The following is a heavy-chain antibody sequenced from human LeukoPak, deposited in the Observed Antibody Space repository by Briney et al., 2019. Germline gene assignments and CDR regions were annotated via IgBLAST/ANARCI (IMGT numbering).Heavy chain of an antibody. D-gene: IGHD6-6*01. CDR1: GYSFATYW. V-gene: IGHV5-51*01. CDR3: ARRFTSSEWFDP. J-gene: IGHJ5*02. Sequence: GESLKISCKGSGYSFATYWIAWARQTPAKGLEWMEVIYPVDSDTRYSPSFQGQVPISADKTISTAYLQWSSLKASGTAIYYCARRFTSSEWFDPWGQGTLVTVSS. CDR2: IYPVDSDT.